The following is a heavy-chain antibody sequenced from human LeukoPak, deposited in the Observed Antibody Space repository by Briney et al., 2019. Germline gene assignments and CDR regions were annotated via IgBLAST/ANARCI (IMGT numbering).Heavy chain of an antibody. CDR2: IYTSGST. J-gene: IGHJ4*02. V-gene: IGHV4-61*02. CDR3: ARHGAYCGGDCFFFDY. D-gene: IGHD2-21*01. Sequence: SQTLSLTCTVSGGSISSGSYYWSWIRQPAGKGLEWIGRIYTSGSTNYNPSLKSRVTISVDTSKNQFSLKLTYVTAADTAVYYCARHGAYCGGDCFFFDYWGQGPLVTVSS. CDR1: GGSISSGSYY.